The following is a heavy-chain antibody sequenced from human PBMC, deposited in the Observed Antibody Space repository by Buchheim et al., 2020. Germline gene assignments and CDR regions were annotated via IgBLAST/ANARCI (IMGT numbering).Heavy chain of an antibody. CDR3: ARDPSSSATFDS. V-gene: IGHV4-4*02. D-gene: IGHD2-2*01. Sequence: QVQLQESGPGLVKPSGTLSLTCAVSGGSITSSHWWTWVRQPPGKGLEWIGEIYYTGSTNYRPSLASRVTIFVDRSKYQFSLTLRSVTAADTGFYYCARDPSSSATFDSWGQGTL. CDR2: IYYTGST. J-gene: IGHJ5*01. CDR1: GGSITSSHW.